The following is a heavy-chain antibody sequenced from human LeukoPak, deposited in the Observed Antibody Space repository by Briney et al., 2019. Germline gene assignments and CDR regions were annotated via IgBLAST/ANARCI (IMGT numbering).Heavy chain of an antibody. CDR2: ISYDGSNE. Sequence: GGSLRLSCAASGFTFSSYVMHWVRQAPGKGLEWVAIISYDGSNEYYADSVKGRFTISRDNSKNTLYLQMNSLRAEDTAVYYCARDPSQSAPLVGDAYDIWGQGTMVTVSS. V-gene: IGHV3-30*04. CDR1: GFTFSSYV. CDR3: ARDPSQSAPLVGDAYDI. J-gene: IGHJ3*02. D-gene: IGHD6-6*01.